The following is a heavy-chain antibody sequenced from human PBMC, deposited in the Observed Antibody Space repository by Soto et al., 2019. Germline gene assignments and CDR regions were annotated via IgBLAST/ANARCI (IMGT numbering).Heavy chain of an antibody. CDR2: IKQDGSEK. Sequence: GGSLRLSCAASGFTFSSYWMSWVRQAPGKGLEWVANIKQDGSEKYYVDSVKGRFTISRDNAKNSLYLQMNSLRAEDTAVYYCARVISSGSYYNRAEDYWGQGTLVTSPQ. J-gene: IGHJ4*02. D-gene: IGHD3-10*01. V-gene: IGHV3-7*04. CDR3: ARVISSGSYYNRAEDY. CDR1: GFTFSSYW.